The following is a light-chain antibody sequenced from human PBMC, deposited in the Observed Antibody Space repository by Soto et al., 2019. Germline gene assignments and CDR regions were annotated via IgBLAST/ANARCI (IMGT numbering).Light chain of an antibody. J-gene: IGKJ3*01. Sequence: DIQMTQSPSSLSASAGDRVTITCRASQGIRNNLAWYQQKPGKVPRLLIYAASTLQSGVPSRFSGSGSGTDFTLTISSLQPEDVATYYCQKYYSVPFTFGPGTQVELK. CDR1: QGIRNN. V-gene: IGKV1-27*01. CDR2: AAS. CDR3: QKYYSVPFT.